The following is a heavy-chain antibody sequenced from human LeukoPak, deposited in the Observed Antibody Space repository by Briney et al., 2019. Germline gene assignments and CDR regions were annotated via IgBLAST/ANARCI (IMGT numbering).Heavy chain of an antibody. CDR3: AKDRGYYDSVGYGFDI. V-gene: IGHV3-23*01. CDR1: GFTFTSYA. CDR2: ISGSGDSTYYEST. D-gene: IGHD3-22*01. Sequence: GGSLRLSCAASGFTFTSYAMSWVRQAPGKGLEWVSAISGSGDSTYYESTYYAVSVKGRFTISRDNSQNMLYLQMNSLRAEDTAVYYCAKDRGYYDSVGYGFDIWGQGTMVTVSS. J-gene: IGHJ3*02.